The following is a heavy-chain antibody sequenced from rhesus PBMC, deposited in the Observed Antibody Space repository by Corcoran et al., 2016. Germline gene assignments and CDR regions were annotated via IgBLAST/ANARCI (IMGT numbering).Heavy chain of an antibody. Sequence: EVQLVESGGGLVQPGGSLRLSCAVSGFTFSDYYMSWVRQASGKGLVWVSSISSASSYIYYSDSVEGRFTISRDNAKNSLSLQMNSLKTEDTAVYYCTRGGYSWYFDLWGPGTPITISS. V-gene: IGHV3S16*01. CDR1: GFTFSDYY. D-gene: IGHD5-42*01. CDR2: ISSASSYI. CDR3: TRGGYSWYFDL. J-gene: IGHJ2*01.